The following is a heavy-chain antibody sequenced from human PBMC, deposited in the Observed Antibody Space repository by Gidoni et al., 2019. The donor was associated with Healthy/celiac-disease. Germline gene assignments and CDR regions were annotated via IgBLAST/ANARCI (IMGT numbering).Heavy chain of an antibody. D-gene: IGHD3-10*01. V-gene: IGHV4-39*01. CDR1: GGSISSSSYY. Sequence: QLQLQESGPGLVKPSETLSLTCTVSGGSISSSSYYWGWIRQPPGKGLEWIGSIYYSGSTYYNPSLKSRVTISVDTSKNQFSLKLSSVTAADTAVYYCATQGLWFGEARVDYWGQGTLVTVSS. J-gene: IGHJ4*02. CDR2: IYYSGST. CDR3: ATQGLWFGEARVDY.